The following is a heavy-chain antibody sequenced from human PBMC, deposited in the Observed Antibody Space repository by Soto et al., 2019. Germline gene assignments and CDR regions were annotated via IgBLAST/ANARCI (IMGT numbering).Heavy chain of an antibody. J-gene: IGHJ3*02. Sequence: QLHLVQSGAVVKKPGASVTVSCSASGYPVTAYYMHWVRQAPGRGLEWMGGINPATGAAKYTQTFQGRVTMTRDTSTNTVFMELSGLTSEDTALFYCARGGGVGVAGSAAFDMWGQGTLVTVSS. CDR2: INPATGAA. D-gene: IGHD3-3*01. CDR3: ARGGGVGVAGSAAFDM. CDR1: GYPVTAYY. V-gene: IGHV1-2*02.